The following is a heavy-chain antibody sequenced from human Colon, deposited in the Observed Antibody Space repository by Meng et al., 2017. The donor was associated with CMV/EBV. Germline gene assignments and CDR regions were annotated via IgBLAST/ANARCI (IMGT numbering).Heavy chain of an antibody. V-gene: IGHV1-2*02. J-gene: IGHJ4*02. CDR1: GFTFSDYF. CDR2: INANSGAT. CDR3: AREPFRYSGIIYGVDY. D-gene: IGHD1-26*01. Sequence: ASVKVSCKASGFTFSDYFIHWVRQAPGQGLEWVGWINANSGATNSARSFQGRVTMTMDTSITTAYMQLTTLTSDDTAVYYCAREPFRYSGIIYGVDYWGQGTLVTVSS.